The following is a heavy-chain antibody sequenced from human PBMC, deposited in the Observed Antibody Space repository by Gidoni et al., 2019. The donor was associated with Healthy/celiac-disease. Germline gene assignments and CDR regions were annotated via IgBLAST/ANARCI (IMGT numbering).Heavy chain of an antibody. CDR3: AKGSSGWLDY. CDR2: ISYDGSNK. J-gene: IGHJ4*02. D-gene: IGHD6-19*01. Sequence: QVQLVESGGGVVQPGRSLRLSCAASGFTFSSYGMHWVRQAPGKGLEWVAVISYDGSNKYYADSVKGRFTISRDNSKNTLYLQMNSLRAEDTAVYYCAKGSSGWLDYWGQGTLVTVSS. CDR1: GFTFSSYG. V-gene: IGHV3-30*18.